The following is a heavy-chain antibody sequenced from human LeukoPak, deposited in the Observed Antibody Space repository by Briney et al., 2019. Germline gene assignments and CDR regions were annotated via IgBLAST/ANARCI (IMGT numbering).Heavy chain of an antibody. CDR3: AKDPLSPEYYYYYYGMDV. Sequence: GGSLRLSCAASGFTFSSYAMSWVRHAPGKGLVWVSAISGSGGSTYYADSVKGRFTISRDNSKNTLYLQMNSLRAEDTAVYYCAKDPLSPEYYYYYYGMDVWGQGTTVTVSS. CDR1: GFTFSSYA. D-gene: IGHD1-14*01. V-gene: IGHV3-23*01. J-gene: IGHJ6*02. CDR2: ISGSGGST.